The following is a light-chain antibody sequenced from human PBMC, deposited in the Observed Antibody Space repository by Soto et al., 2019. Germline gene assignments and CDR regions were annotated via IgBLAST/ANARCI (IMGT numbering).Light chain of an antibody. Sequence: AIQLTQSPSSLSASVGDRVTITCRASLGIRNDLGWYQQKPGEAPRLLVYAASTLQSGVPSRFSGSGSGTDFTLTISSLQLEDFGTYYCLQDYNYPLTFGGGTKVEIK. CDR3: LQDYNYPLT. J-gene: IGKJ4*01. CDR1: LGIRND. CDR2: AAS. V-gene: IGKV1-6*02.